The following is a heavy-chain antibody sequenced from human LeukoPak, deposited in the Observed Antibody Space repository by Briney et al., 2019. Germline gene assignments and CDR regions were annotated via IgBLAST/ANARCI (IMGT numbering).Heavy chain of an antibody. J-gene: IGHJ6*02. CDR3: ARDVIAYYYYYGMDV. D-gene: IGHD2-21*01. Sequence: GGSLRLSCAASGFTFSSYGMHWVRQAPGKGLEWVAVISYDGSNKYYADSVKGRFTISRDNSKSTLYLQMNSLRAEDTAVYYCARDVIAYYYYYGMDVWGQGTTVTVSS. V-gene: IGHV3-30*03. CDR1: GFTFSSYG. CDR2: ISYDGSNK.